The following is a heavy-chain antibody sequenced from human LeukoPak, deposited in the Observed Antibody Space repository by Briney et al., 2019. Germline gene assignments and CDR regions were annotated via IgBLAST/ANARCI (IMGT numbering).Heavy chain of an antibody. V-gene: IGHV3-64*01. CDR1: GFTFSSYA. J-gene: IGHJ3*02. CDR3: ARAYGDHVDDAFDI. Sequence: GGSLRLSCAASGFTFSSYAMHWVRQAPGKGLEYVSAIRSNGGSTYYANSVKGRFTISRDNSKNTLYLQMGSLRAEDMAVYYCARAYGDHVDDAFDIWGQGTMVTVSS. CDR2: IRSNGGST. D-gene: IGHD4-17*01.